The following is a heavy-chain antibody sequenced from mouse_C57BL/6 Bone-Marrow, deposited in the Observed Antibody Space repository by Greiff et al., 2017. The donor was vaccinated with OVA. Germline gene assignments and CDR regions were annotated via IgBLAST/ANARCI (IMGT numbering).Heavy chain of an antibody. D-gene: IGHD1-1*01. Sequence: VKLQESGPELVKPGASVKISCKASGYSFTSYYIHWVKQRPGQGLEWIGWIYPGSGNTKYNEKFKGKATLTADTSSSTAYMQLSSLTSEDSAVYYGAREGIYYYGSGYFDVWGTGTTVTVSS. V-gene: IGHV1-66*01. J-gene: IGHJ1*03. CDR2: IYPGSGNT. CDR1: GYSFTSYY. CDR3: AREGIYYYGSGYFDV.